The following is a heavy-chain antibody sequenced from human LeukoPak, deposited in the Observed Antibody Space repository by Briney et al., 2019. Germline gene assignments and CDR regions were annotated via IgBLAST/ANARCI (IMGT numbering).Heavy chain of an antibody. CDR1: GYTFTSYG. CDR3: ARSHYYYDSSGYPTDYYYYYGMDV. CDR2: ISADNGNT. V-gene: IGHV1-18*01. J-gene: IGHJ6*02. Sequence: GASVKVSCKASGYTFTSYGISWVRQAPGQGLEWMGWISADNGNTNYAQKLQGRVTMTTDTSTSTAYMELRSLRSDDTAVYYCARSHYYYDSSGYPTDYYYYYGMDVWGQGTTVTVSS. D-gene: IGHD3-22*01.